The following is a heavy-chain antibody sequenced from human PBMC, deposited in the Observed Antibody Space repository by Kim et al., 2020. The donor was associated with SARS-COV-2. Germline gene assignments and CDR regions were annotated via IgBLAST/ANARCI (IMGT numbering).Heavy chain of an antibody. CDR2: IYSASAST. J-gene: IGHJ6*02. CDR3: AKDSGVGYYYYYGLDV. CDR1: GFTFRNYG. D-gene: IGHD3-10*01. Sequence: GGSLRLSCTASGFTFRNYGMNWVRQAPGKGLEWVSVIYSASASTYYADSVKGRFTISSDDSQNTMYLQMNHLRAADTAVYYCAKDSGVGYYYYYGLDVWGQGTTVTVSS. V-gene: IGHV3-23*03.